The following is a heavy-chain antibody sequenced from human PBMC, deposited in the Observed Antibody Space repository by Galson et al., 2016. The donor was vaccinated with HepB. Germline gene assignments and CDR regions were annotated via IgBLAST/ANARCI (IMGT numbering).Heavy chain of an antibody. D-gene: IGHD2-21*01. Sequence: WIRQHPGKGLEWIGYIYHTGDTYYNPSLKSRVTISVDTSKNQFSLKLSSVTAADTAVYYCARSSGTSAGDLQHWGQGTLASVSS. CDR2: IYHTGDT. CDR3: ARSSGTSAGDLQH. V-gene: IGHV4-31*02. J-gene: IGHJ1*01.